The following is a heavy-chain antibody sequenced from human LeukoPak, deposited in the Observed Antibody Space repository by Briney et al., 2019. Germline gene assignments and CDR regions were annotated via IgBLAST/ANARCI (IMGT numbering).Heavy chain of an antibody. CDR1: GFTFSSYG. CDR3: AKVGVKVDIVATITCTIDY. CDR2: ISYDGSNK. J-gene: IGHJ4*02. V-gene: IGHV3-30*18. D-gene: IGHD5-12*01. Sequence: GGSLRLSCAASGFTFSSYGMHWVRQAPGKGLEGVAVISYDGSNKYYADSVKGRFTISRGNSKNTLYLQMNSLRAEDTAVYYCAKVGVKVDIVATITCTIDYWGQGTLVTVSS.